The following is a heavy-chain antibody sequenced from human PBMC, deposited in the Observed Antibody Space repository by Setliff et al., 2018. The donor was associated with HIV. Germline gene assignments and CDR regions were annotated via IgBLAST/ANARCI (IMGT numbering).Heavy chain of an antibody. Sequence: SETLSLTCAVYGGSFSGYYWSWIRQPPGKGLEWIGEINHSGSTNYNPSLKSRVTISVDMSKNQFSLKLSSVTAADTAVYYCARGVPLLPPNFWGQGTLVTVSS. CDR2: INHSGST. CDR1: GGSFSGYY. V-gene: IGHV4-34*01. J-gene: IGHJ4*02. CDR3: ARGVPLLPPNF. D-gene: IGHD2-15*01.